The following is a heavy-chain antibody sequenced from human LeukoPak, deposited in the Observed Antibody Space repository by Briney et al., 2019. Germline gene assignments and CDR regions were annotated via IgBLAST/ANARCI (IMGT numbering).Heavy chain of an antibody. CDR1: GYSFTSYW. V-gene: IGHV5-10-1*01. CDR3: ARHAYGVKDWFDP. J-gene: IGHJ5*02. Sequence: GESLKISCKGSGYSFTSYWIGWVRQMPGKGLEWMGRIDPSDSYTNYSPSFQGHVTISADKSISTAYLQWSSLKASDTAMYYCARHAYGVKDWFDPWGQGTLVTVSS. D-gene: IGHD4/OR15-4a*01. CDR2: IDPSDSYT.